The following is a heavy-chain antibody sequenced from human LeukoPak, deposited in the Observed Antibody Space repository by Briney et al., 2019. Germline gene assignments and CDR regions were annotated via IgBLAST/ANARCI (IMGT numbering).Heavy chain of an antibody. CDR1: GYTFTGYY. J-gene: IGHJ4*02. CDR3: ARDFPTACDIFDY. CDR2: INPNSGGT. D-gene: IGHD2-15*01. V-gene: IGHV1-2*02. Sequence: ASVKVSCKASGYTFTGYYMRWVRQAPGQGLEWMGWINPNSGGTNYAQKFQGRVTMTRDTSISTAYMELSRLRSDDTAVYYCARDFPTACDIFDYWGQGTLVTVSS.